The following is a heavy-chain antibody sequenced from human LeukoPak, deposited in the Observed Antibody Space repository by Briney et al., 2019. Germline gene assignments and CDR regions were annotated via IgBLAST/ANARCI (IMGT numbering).Heavy chain of an antibody. V-gene: IGHV3-49*04. D-gene: IGHD3-9*01. CDR2: IRSKAYGGTT. CDR3: TIGGRTYYDILTGYYTFDH. CDR1: GFTFGDYA. J-gene: IGHJ4*02. Sequence: GRSLRLSCTASGFTFGDYAMSWVRQAPGKGLEWVGFIRSKAYGGTTEYAASVKGRFTISRDDSKSIAYLQMNSLKTEDTAVYYCTIGGRTYYDILTGYYTFDHWGQGTLVTVSS.